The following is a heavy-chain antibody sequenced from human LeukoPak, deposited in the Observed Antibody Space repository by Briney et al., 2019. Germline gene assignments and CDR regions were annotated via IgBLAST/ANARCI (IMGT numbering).Heavy chain of an antibody. CDR3: ARGGNYVGDTCFPFDY. J-gene: IGHJ4*02. CDR1: GYSFNLYA. D-gene: IGHD2-21*01. CDR2: INAYNGHT. V-gene: IGHV1-18*04. Sequence: SSVKVSCKASGYSFNLYAVSWVRQAPGKGLEGMGWINAYNGHTNYAQKFRGRVTMTTGTSTDTAYMELTSLRSDDTAMYYCARGGNYVGDTCFPFDYWGQGTLVSVSS.